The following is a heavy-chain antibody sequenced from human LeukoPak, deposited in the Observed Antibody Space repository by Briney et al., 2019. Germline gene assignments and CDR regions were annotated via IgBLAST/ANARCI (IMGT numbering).Heavy chain of an antibody. CDR2: ITSKSDGGTT. CDR3: TTDRFS. V-gene: IGHV3-15*01. CDR1: GTTFSDAW. Sequence: GGSLRLSCAASGTTFSDAWMSWVRQTPGKGLEWVARITSKSDGGTTGYAAPVKGRFTISRDDSEATLYLQMNSLKTEDTAVYYCTTDRFSWGQGTPVTVSS. J-gene: IGHJ5*02.